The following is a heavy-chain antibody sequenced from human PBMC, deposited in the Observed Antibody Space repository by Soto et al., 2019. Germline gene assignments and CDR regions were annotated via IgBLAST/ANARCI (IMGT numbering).Heavy chain of an antibody. V-gene: IGHV4-4*02. CDR1: GDAITRVKW. Sequence: PSETLSLTCVVSGDAITRVKWWSWVRQPPGKGLEWIGEVYHGGNTNYNPSLRSRLTISVDTSKNQFSLKLTSVTAADTAVYYCASTDSGWPTFEAYWGQGILVTVSS. D-gene: IGHD6-19*01. CDR3: ASTDSGWPTFEAY. CDR2: VYHGGNT. J-gene: IGHJ1*01.